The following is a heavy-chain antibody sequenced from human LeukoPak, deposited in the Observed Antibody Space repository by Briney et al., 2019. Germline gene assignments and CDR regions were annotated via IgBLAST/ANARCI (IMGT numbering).Heavy chain of an antibody. Sequence: GGSLRLSCAASWFTVSSNYMSWVRQAPGKGLEWVSVIYSGGSTYYADSVKGRFTISRDNSKNTLYLQMNSLRAEDTAVYYCARPYYYDSSGYYYDYWGHGTLVTVSS. D-gene: IGHD3-22*01. V-gene: IGHV3-53*01. J-gene: IGHJ4*03. CDR2: IYSGGST. CDR3: ARPYYYDSSGYYYDY. CDR1: WFTVSSNY.